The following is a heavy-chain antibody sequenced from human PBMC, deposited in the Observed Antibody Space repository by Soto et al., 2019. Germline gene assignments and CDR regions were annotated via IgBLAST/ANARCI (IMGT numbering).Heavy chain of an antibody. CDR3: ARERTYQLSGHDALDI. D-gene: IGHD2-2*01. CDR2: IYYTGIT. Sequence: LSLTCTVSGGSLSNYNWNWIRQSAGKGLEWIGRIYYTGITSYNPSLKSRVTMSVDTFNNQISLKLSSVTAADTAIYYCARERTYQLSGHDALDIWGLGTMVT. J-gene: IGHJ3*02. V-gene: IGHV4-4*07. CDR1: GGSLSNYN.